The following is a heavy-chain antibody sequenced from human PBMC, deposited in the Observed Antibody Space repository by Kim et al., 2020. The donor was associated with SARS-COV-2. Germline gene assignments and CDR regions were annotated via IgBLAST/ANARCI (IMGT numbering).Heavy chain of an antibody. V-gene: IGHV4-59*01. CDR1: NGSISDYY. D-gene: IGHD3-22*01. CDR2: IYYSGST. CDR3: ARDRSSAYYYYIMDV. J-gene: IGHJ6*02. Sequence: SETLSLNCTVSNGSISDYYWSWIRQPPGKGLEWIGYIYYSGSTTYNPSLKSRVTISVDTSKNQFSLKLSSVTAADTAVYYCARDRSSAYYYYIMDVWGQG.